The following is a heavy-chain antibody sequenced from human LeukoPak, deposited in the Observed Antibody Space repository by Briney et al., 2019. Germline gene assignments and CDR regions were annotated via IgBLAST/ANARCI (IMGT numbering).Heavy chain of an antibody. D-gene: IGHD6-19*01. V-gene: IGHV4-59*01. Sequence: PSETLSLTCTGSGGSISSYYWSWLRQPPGKGLEWIGYIYYSGSTNYNPSLKSRVTISVDTSKNQFSLKLSSVTAADTAVYYCARAVAGVLGAFDIWGQGTMVTVSS. CDR1: GGSISSYY. J-gene: IGHJ3*02. CDR2: IYYSGST. CDR3: ARAVAGVLGAFDI.